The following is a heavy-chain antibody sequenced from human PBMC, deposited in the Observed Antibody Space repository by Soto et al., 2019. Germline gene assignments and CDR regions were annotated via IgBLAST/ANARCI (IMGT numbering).Heavy chain of an antibody. CDR2: IIPMFGTT. V-gene: IGHV1-69*01. CDR3: ARGSISWYVWSVVSLTRRLGSSWFDP. CDR1: GGTFSNYT. D-gene: IGHD6-13*01. Sequence: QVQLVQSGAELKKPGSSVKVSCKASGGTFSNYTMNWVRQAPGQGLEWVGGIIPMFGTTRTAQKFQGRVTLSAAESTSTAYMALISLRSEDTAVYYCARGSISWYVWSVVSLTRRLGSSWFDPCCQGTLVTVSS. J-gene: IGHJ5*02.